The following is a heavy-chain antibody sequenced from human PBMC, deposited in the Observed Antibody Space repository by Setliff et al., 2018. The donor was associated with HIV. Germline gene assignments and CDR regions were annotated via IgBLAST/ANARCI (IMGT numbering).Heavy chain of an antibody. J-gene: IGHJ4*01. CDR2: INPDSGDT. CDR3: ARVPSGAAGLVRAGFYF. D-gene: IGHD6-25*01. Sequence: ASVKVSCKASGYTFTGHYLYWMRQAPGQGLEWMGRINPDSGDTNYAQTSQGRVTLTRDTSITTAFMELRGLRSDDTATYYCARVPSGAAGLVRAGFYFWGQGTLVTVSS. V-gene: IGHV1-2*06. CDR1: GYTFTGHY.